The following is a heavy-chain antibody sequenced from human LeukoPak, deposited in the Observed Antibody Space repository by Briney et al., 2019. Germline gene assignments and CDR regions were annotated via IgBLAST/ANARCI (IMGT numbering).Heavy chain of an antibody. CDR2: INSDGSST. D-gene: IGHD6-19*01. CDR3: AKDIYSSGWYVPFDY. J-gene: IGHJ4*02. CDR1: GFTFSSYW. V-gene: IGHV3-74*01. Sequence: GGSLRLSCAASGFTFSSYWMHWVRQAPGKGLVWVSRINSDGSSTSYADSVKGRFTISRDNAKNTLYLQMNSLRAEDTAVYYCAKDIYSSGWYVPFDYWGQGTLVTVSS.